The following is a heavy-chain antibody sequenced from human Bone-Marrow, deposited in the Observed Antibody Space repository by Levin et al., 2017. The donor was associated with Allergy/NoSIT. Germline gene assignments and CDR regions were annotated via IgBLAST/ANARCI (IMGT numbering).Heavy chain of an antibody. V-gene: IGHV3-30*04. D-gene: IGHD1-26*01. Sequence: PGGSLRLSCATSGFTFSGFALHWVRQTPGKGLEWVTTISYDSYDKFYADSVRGRFTTSRDNSRNILYLQMSSLRTEDTAVYYCAKSYSAISAFDSWGQGTLVSVSS. CDR1: GFTFSGFA. J-gene: IGHJ4*02. CDR2: ISYDSYDK. CDR3: AKSYSAISAFDS.